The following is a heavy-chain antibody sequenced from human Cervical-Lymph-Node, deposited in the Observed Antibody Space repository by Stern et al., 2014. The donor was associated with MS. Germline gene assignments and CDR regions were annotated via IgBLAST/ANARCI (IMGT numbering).Heavy chain of an antibody. V-gene: IGHV3-30-3*01. D-gene: IGHD2-2*01. J-gene: IGHJ4*02. Sequence: QLVQSGGGVVQPGKSLRLSCAASGFTFGSYAMHWVRQAPGKGLEWVAIVSYDGGNKYYADSVKGRFTISRDTSKNTLYLQINSLRPDDTAVYYCARARYTSSPFDYWGQGTLVTVSS. CDR3: ARARYTSSPFDY. CDR1: GFTFGSYA. CDR2: VSYDGGNK.